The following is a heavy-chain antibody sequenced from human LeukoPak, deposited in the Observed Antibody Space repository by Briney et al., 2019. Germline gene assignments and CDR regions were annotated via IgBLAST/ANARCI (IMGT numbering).Heavy chain of an antibody. D-gene: IGHD1-14*01. V-gene: IGHV1-69*04. J-gene: IGHJ6*02. CDR3: AKTGYLYYYYGMDV. CDR2: IIPIFGIE. Sequence: SVTVSCKASGGTFNSYAISWVGQAPGQGGVWMGRIIPIFGIENYAQKFQGRVTITADKATITAYMELSSLRSEDTAVYYCAKTGYLYYYYGMDVWGQGTTVTVSS. CDR1: GGTFNSYA.